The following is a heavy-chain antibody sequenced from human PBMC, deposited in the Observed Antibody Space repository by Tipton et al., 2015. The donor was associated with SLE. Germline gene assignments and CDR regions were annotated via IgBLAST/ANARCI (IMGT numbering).Heavy chain of an antibody. CDR1: GFTLSSYT. J-gene: IGHJ6*02. CDR2: LSAGEST. CDR3: ALYVDALDV. Sequence: SLRLSCAASGFTLSSYTMNWVRQAPGKGLEWVSLLSAGESTYYADSVKGRFTISRDNSKNTLYLQMNSLRVEDTAVYYCALYVDALDVWGQGTTVTVSS. D-gene: IGHD5/OR15-5a*01. V-gene: IGHV3-23*01.